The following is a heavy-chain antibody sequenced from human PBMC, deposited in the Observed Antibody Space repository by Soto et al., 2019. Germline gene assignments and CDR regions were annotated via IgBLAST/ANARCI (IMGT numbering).Heavy chain of an antibody. CDR1: GFTLSIYA. Sequence: EVQVLESGGGLVQPGGSLRLACAASGFTLSIYAMSWVRQAPGKGLEWVSSISGSAGSTYYSDSVKGRFTISGDSSQNTLYLQRNSQKAEDTAVYYCAKGESWDPHYYGVDFWGQGTTVTVSS. CDR2: ISGSAGST. V-gene: IGHV3-23*01. J-gene: IGHJ6*02. CDR3: AKGESWDPHYYGVDF. D-gene: IGHD3-16*01.